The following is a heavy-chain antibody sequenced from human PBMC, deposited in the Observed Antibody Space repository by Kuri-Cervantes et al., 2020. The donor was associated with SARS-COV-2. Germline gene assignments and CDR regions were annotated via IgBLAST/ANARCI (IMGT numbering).Heavy chain of an antibody. CDR2: IKQDGSEE. D-gene: IGHD3-10*01. CDR1: GFIFSNYW. CDR3: ASGYGSGSYYSIPFDY. Sequence: GGSLRLSCEASGFIFSNYWMSWVRQAPGKGLEWVANIKQDGSEEFYVDSVKGRFTVSRDTAKNSLYLQMNSLRAEDTAVYYCASGYGSGSYYSIPFDYWGQGTLVTVSS. V-gene: IGHV3-7*01. J-gene: IGHJ4*02.